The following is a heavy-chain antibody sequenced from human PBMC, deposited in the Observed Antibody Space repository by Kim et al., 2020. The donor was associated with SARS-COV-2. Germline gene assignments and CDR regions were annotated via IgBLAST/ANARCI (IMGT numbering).Heavy chain of an antibody. CDR1: GYTFTSFA. V-gene: IGHV7-4-1*02. CDR2: INTNNGNP. CDR3: ARESFCNATNCYNGMDV. Sequence: ASVKVSCKASGYTFTSFAMNWVRQVPGQGLEWIGWINTNNGNPGYAQGFSGRFVFSLDTSVSTAYLQISSLKAEDIAVYYCARESFCNATNCYNGMDVWGQGTTVTVSS. D-gene: IGHD3-3*01. J-gene: IGHJ6*02.